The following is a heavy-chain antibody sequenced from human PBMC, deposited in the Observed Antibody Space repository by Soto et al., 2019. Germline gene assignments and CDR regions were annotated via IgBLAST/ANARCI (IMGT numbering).Heavy chain of an antibody. D-gene: IGHD4-17*01. J-gene: IGHJ4*02. CDR1: GLIFSDVW. CDR2: IKTKPDDGTI. Sequence: GGSLRLSCAASGLIFSDVWMTCVRQAPGKGLEWVGRIKTKPDDGTIDYAAPVRGRFTISRDDSKNTLYLQMTSLTPDDTGVYYCTTSNLRVDFWGPGTLVTVYS. CDR3: TTSNLRVDF. V-gene: IGHV3-15*01.